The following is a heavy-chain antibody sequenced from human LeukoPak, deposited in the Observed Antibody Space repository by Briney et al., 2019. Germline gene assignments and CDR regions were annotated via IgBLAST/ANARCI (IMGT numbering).Heavy chain of an antibody. J-gene: IGHJ4*02. V-gene: IGHV4-39*07. Sequence: SETLSLTCTVSGGSISSSSYYWGWIRQPPGKGLEWIGSIYYSGSTYYNPSLKSRVIISVDKSKNQFSLRLSSMTAADTAVYYYARKAVAGTYFDYWGQGILVTVSS. D-gene: IGHD6-19*01. CDR2: IYYSGST. CDR3: ARKAVAGTYFDY. CDR1: GGSISSSSYY.